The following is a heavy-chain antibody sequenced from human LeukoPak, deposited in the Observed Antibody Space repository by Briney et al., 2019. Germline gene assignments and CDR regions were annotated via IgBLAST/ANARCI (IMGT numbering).Heavy chain of an antibody. J-gene: IGHJ4*02. D-gene: IGHD3-10*01. CDR1: GFTVSSNY. Sequence: PGGSLRLSCAASGFTVSSNYMNWVRQAPGQGLEWVSVINSGGSTHYADSVKGRFTISRDNSKNTLYLQMNSLRAEDTAVYYCARDLYYYGSGSDNFLYYWGQGTLLTVSS. CDR3: ARDLYYYGSGSDNFLYY. V-gene: IGHV3-53*01. CDR2: INSGGST.